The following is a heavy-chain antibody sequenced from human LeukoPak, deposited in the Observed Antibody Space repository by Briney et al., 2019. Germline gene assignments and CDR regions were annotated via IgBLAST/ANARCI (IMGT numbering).Heavy chain of an antibody. D-gene: IGHD3-10*01. V-gene: IGHV1-69*13. CDR2: IIPIFGTA. Sequence: SVKVSCKASGGTFSSYAISWVRQAPGQGLEWMGGIIPIFGTANYAQKFQGRVTITADESTSTAYMELSSLRSDDTAVYYCARIGSSGFYYFDYWGQGTLVTVSS. J-gene: IGHJ4*02. CDR1: GGTFSSYA. CDR3: ARIGSSGFYYFDY.